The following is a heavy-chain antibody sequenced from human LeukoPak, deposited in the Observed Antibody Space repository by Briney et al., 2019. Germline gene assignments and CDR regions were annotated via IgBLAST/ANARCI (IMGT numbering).Heavy chain of an antibody. D-gene: IGHD2-2*01. CDR3: ARAANIVVVPAAMAGGFDP. J-gene: IGHJ5*02. V-gene: IGHV3-74*01. CDR1: GFTFSSYW. CDR2: LNSDGSIT. Sequence: GGSLRLSCAASGFTFSSYWMHWVRQTPGKGLVWVSRLNSDGSITNYADSVKGRFTISRDNAKNTLYLQMNSLRAEDTAVYYCARAANIVVVPAAMAGGFDPWGQGTLVTVSS.